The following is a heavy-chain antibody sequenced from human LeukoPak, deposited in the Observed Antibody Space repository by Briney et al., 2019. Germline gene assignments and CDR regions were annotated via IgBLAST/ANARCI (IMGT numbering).Heavy chain of an antibody. J-gene: IGHJ5*02. V-gene: IGHV4-34*01. CDR3: ARGWYYYDSSGHP. Sequence: SETLSLTCAVYGGSFSGYYWSWIRQPPGKGLEWIGEINHSGSTNYNPSLKSRVTISVDTSKNQFSLKLSSVTAADTAVYYCARGWYYYDSSGHPRGQGTLVTVSS. CDR1: GGSFSGYY. CDR2: INHSGST. D-gene: IGHD3-22*01.